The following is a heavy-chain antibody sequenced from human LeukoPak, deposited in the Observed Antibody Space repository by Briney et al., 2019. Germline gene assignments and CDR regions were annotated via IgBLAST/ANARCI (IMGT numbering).Heavy chain of an antibody. J-gene: IGHJ3*02. CDR2: IWFGEGSQ. CDR3: TRLACSVDNCLMYDAFDI. V-gene: IGHV3-33*08. Sequence: PGRSLRLSCAASGFSFSNSGMHWVRQAPGKGLEWVAGIWFGEGSQNYAYSVRGRFTIYRDNAKNTLFLQMNSLRADDTAVYYCTRLACSVDNCLMYDAFDIWGQGTMVTVSS. D-gene: IGHD2-15*01. CDR1: GFSFSNSG.